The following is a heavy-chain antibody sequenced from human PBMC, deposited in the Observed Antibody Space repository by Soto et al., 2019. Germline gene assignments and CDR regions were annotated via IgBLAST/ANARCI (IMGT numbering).Heavy chain of an antibody. J-gene: IGHJ4*02. CDR3: ASYYYDSSGYYHYFDY. Sequence: GGSRSLSCAASGFTLGSYGMSGVRQAPGKGREWVSGIRGSGGSTYYADSVKGRFTISRDNSKNTVYLQMNSLRAEDTASYYCASYYYDSSGYYHYFDYWGQGTLVTVSS. CDR2: IRGSGGST. CDR1: GFTLGSYG. V-gene: IGHV3-23*01. D-gene: IGHD3-22*01.